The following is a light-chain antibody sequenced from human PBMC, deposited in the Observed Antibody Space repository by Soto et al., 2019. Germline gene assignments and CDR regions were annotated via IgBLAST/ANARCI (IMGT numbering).Light chain of an antibody. Sequence: EIVMTQSPATLSVSPGERATLSCRASQSIRINVGWYQQRPGQAPSLLLYCASTSTTGILTSFSGSGSGTEVTLTISSRDSEDSAVYYCQQYNSWRQITFGQGTRLEIK. J-gene: IGKJ5*01. CDR2: CAS. CDR1: QSIRIN. CDR3: QQYNSWRQIT. V-gene: IGKV3-15*01.